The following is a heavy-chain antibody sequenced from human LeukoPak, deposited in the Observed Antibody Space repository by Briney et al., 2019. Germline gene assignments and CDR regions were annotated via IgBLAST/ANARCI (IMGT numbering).Heavy chain of an antibody. D-gene: IGHD5-24*01. J-gene: IGHJ6*03. V-gene: IGHV4-61*05. CDR1: GGSISSSSYY. CDR2: IYYSGST. Sequence: KPSETLSLTCTVSGGSISSSSYYWGWSRQPPGKGLEWIGYIYYSGSTNYNPSLKSRVTISVDTSKNQFSLKLSSVTAADTAVYYCARVRPVESHDYYYYYYMDVWGKGTTVTISS. CDR3: ARVRPVESHDYYYYYYMDV.